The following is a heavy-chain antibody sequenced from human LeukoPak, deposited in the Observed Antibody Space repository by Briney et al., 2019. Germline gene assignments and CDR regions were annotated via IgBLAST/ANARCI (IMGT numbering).Heavy chain of an antibody. Sequence: GGSLRLSCAASGFTVSSNDMSWVRQAPGKGLECISVIYSGGSTDYADSVKGRFTISRDNAQNSLYLQMNSLRAEDTAVYYCARDPGDVAAAHDAFDIWGQGTMVTVSS. D-gene: IGHD2-15*01. J-gene: IGHJ3*02. CDR2: IYSGGST. CDR3: ARDPGDVAAAHDAFDI. V-gene: IGHV3-53*01. CDR1: GFTVSSND.